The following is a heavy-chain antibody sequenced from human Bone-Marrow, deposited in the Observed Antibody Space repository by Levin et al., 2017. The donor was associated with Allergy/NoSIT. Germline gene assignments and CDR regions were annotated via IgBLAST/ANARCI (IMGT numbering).Heavy chain of an antibody. J-gene: IGHJ5*02. V-gene: IGHV4-59*01. CDR3: ARAGNNWDRIWFDP. D-gene: IGHD1-1*01. CDR2: IYFTGST. Sequence: SQTLSLTCTVSGGSIGNYYWAWIRPSPGKGLEYIGYIYFTGSTNYNPSLKSRLTISLDTSKNHFSLKLTSVTAADTAVYFCARAGNNWDRIWFDPWGQGTLVTVSS. CDR1: GGSIGNYY.